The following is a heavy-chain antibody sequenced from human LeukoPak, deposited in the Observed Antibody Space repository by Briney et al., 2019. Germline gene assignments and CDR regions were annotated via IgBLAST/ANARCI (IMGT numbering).Heavy chain of an antibody. CDR3: ARDKRAIFGVAYDAFDI. J-gene: IGHJ3*02. CDR1: GGAITNYY. CDR2: IYYTGST. D-gene: IGHD3-3*01. V-gene: IGHV4-59*01. Sequence: SETLSLTCGVSGGAITNYYWNWIRQAPGKGLEWLGYIYYTGSTTYNPSVKSRITISLDTSKKQISLKLRSVTAADTAVYYCARDKRAIFGVAYDAFDIWGQGTMVTVSS.